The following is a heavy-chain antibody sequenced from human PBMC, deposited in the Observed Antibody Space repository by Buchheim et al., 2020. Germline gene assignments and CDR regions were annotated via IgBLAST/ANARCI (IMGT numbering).Heavy chain of an antibody. CDR3: ARDAGVAVAFNWFDP. CDR2: IYYSGSA. Sequence: QLQLQESGPGLVKPSETLSLTRTVSGGSINNSTYYWDWIRQPPGKGLEWIGSIYYSGSAYYNPSLKSRVTISVDTSKNHFSLRLTSVTAADTAMYYCARDAGVAVAFNWFDPWGQGTL. D-gene: IGHD6-19*01. J-gene: IGHJ5*02. V-gene: IGHV4-39*07. CDR1: GGSINNSTYY.